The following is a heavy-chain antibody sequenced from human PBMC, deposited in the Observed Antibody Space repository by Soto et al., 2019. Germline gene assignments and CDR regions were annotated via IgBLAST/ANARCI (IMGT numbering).Heavy chain of an antibody. D-gene: IGHD2-8*01. V-gene: IGHV1-46*01. CDR3: ARAPNESYYFDY. Sequence: QVHLVQSGAEVKKPGASVKVSCKASGYTFTNYYIHWVRQAPGQGLEWLGIIRPSGGRTEYAQRFHCRVTMTRDTSTSTVYRELTSLTSEDTAVYYCARAPNESYYFDYWCQGPLVTVSS. CDR2: IRPSGGRT. J-gene: IGHJ4*02. CDR1: GYTFTNYY.